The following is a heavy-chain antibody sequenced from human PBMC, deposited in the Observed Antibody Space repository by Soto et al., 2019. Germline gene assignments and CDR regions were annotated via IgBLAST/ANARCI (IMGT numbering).Heavy chain of an antibody. CDR2: IYYSGST. D-gene: IGHD3-16*01. CDR3: ARAVMITFGGAYYYYGMDV. CDR1: GGSISSGDYY. Sequence: QVQLQESGPGLVKPSQTLSLTCTVSGGSISSGDYYWSWIRQPPGKGLEWIGYIYYSGSTYYNPSLKSRVTISVDTSKNQFSLKLSSVTAADTAVYYCARAVMITFGGAYYYYGMDVWGQGTTVTVSS. J-gene: IGHJ6*02. V-gene: IGHV4-30-4*01.